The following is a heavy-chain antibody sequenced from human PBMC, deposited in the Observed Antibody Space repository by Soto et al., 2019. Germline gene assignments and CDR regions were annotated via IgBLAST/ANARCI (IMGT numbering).Heavy chain of an antibody. V-gene: IGHV3-23*01. CDR1: GFTFISYA. CDR2: IGGSGGST. J-gene: IGHJ4*02. Sequence: WGSLRLSCAACGFTFISYAISWVRQAPGKGLEWVSAIGGSGGSTYYADSVKGRFTISRDNSKNTLYLQMNSLRAEDTAVYYCAKEAGKQWLPIYYFDYWGQGTLVTVSS. D-gene: IGHD6-19*01. CDR3: AKEAGKQWLPIYYFDY.